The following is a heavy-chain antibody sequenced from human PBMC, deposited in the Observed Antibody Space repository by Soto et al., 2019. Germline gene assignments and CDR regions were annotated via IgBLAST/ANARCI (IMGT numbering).Heavy chain of an antibody. Sequence: QVQLQESGPGLVKPSETLSLTCTVSGGSISGSSYYWGWIRQSPGKGLEWIGSIYYSGNTYYNPSLKSRITISVDTSKNQFSLKLTSVTAADTAVYYCAFTGGSWGQGTLVTVSS. CDR1: GGSISGSSYY. J-gene: IGHJ4*02. V-gene: IGHV4-39*01. CDR2: IYYSGNT. D-gene: IGHD3-10*01. CDR3: AFTGGS.